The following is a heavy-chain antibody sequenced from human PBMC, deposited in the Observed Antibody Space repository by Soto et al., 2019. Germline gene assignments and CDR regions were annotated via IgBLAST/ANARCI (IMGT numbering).Heavy chain of an antibody. CDR3: AKSVQGVAGAFYYYYGMDV. CDR2: ISGSGGST. D-gene: IGHD3-16*01. CDR1: GFTFSSYA. V-gene: IGHV3-23*01. Sequence: GGSLRLSCAASGFTFSSYAMSWVRQAPGKGLEWVSAISGSGGSTYYADSVKGRFTISRDNSKNTLYLQMNSLRAEDTAVYYCAKSVQGVAGAFYYYYGMDVWGQGTKVTV. J-gene: IGHJ6*02.